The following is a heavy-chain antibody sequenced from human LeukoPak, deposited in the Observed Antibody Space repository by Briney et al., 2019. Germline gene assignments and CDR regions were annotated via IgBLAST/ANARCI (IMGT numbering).Heavy chain of an antibody. D-gene: IGHD3-22*01. CDR1: GFSVSEYY. J-gene: IGHJ4*02. CDR3: ARGLHLDSSGSLYY. CDR2: ITRENWI. Sequence: GGSLRLSCAASGFSVSEYYVTWVRQAPGKGLEWISYITRENWIYYSDSVKGRFTISRDYAKNSVYLEMSSLRADDTAVYYCARGLHLDSSGSLYYWGQGTLVTVSS. V-gene: IGHV3-11*01.